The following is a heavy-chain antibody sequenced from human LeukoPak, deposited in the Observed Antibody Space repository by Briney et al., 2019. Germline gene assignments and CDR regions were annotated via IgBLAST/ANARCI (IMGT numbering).Heavy chain of an antibody. D-gene: IGHD4-11*01. Sequence: GRSLRLSCAASGFTFSSYGMHWVRQAPGKGLEWVAVIWYDGSNKYYADSVKGRFTISRDNSKNTLYLQMNSLRAEDTAVYYCARETVTTYYYYGMDVWGQGTTVTVSS. CDR3: ARETVTTYYYYGMDV. CDR1: GFTFSSYG. CDR2: IWYDGSNK. J-gene: IGHJ6*02. V-gene: IGHV3-33*01.